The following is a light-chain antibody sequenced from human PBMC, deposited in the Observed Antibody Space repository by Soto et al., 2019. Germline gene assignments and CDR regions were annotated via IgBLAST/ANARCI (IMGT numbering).Light chain of an antibody. Sequence: QSVLTQPPSASGSPGQSVTISCTGTSSDVGGYVSWYQQHPGKAPKLIIYEVTKRPSWVPDRFSGSKSGNTASLTVSGLQGEDEADYYCSSYEGSNNEVFGGGTKLTVL. V-gene: IGLV2-8*01. CDR3: SSYEGSNNEV. CDR1: SSDVGGY. CDR2: EVT. J-gene: IGLJ2*01.